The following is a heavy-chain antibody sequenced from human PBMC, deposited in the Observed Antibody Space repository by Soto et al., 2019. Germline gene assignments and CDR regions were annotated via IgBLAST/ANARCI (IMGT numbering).Heavy chain of an antibody. CDR1: GFTFGSYG. CDR3: ARDHLAYYYYYYGMDV. CDR2: IWYDGSNK. J-gene: IGHJ6*02. V-gene: IGHV3-33*01. Sequence: PGGSLRLSCAASGFTFGSYGMHWVRQAPGKGLEWVAVIWYDGSNKYYADSVKGRFTISRDTSRNTLYLQMNSLRAEDTAVYYCARDHLAYYYYYYGMDVWGQGTTVTVSS.